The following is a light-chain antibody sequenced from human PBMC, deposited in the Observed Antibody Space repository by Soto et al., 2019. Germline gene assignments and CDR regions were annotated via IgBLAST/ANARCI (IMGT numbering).Light chain of an antibody. Sequence: DIQMTQPPSFVSASIGDRVTITCRASQRISAWLAWYQQKPGKAPKLLIYTASTLQSGVPSRFSGRGFGTDFTLTISSLQPEDIATYYCQQANNFNFPSITFGGGTKVDIK. CDR1: QRISAW. V-gene: IGKV1-12*01. J-gene: IGKJ4*01. CDR2: TAS. CDR3: QQANNFNFPSIT.